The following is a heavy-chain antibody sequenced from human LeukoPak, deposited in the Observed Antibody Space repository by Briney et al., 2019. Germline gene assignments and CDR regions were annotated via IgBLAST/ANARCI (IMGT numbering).Heavy chain of an antibody. CDR1: GYTFVGYY. CDR3: ARGPSREDYVWGSYPLDAFDI. D-gene: IGHD3-16*02. CDR2: ISAYNGNT. Sequence: GASVKVSCKASGYTFVGYYLHWVRQAPGQGLEWMGWISAYNGNTNYAQKLQGRVTMTTDKSTSTAYMELRSLRSDDTAVYYCARGPSREDYVWGSYPLDAFDIWGQGTMVTVSS. J-gene: IGHJ3*02. V-gene: IGHV1-18*04.